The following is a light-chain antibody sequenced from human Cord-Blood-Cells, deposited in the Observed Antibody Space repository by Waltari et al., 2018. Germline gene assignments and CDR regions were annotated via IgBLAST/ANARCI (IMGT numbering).Light chain of an antibody. CDR1: QGISSY. CDR3: QQYYSYPYT. J-gene: IGKJ2*01. Sequence: AIRITQSPSSLSASTGARVTITCRASQGISSYLAWYQQKPGKAPKLLIYAASTLQSGVPSRFSCSGSVTDFTLTISCLQSEDFATYYCQQYYSYPYTFGQGTKLEIK. V-gene: IGKV1-8*01. CDR2: AAS.